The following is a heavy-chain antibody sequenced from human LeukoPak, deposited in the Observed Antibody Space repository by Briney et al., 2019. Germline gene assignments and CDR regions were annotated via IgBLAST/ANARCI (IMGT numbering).Heavy chain of an antibody. CDR3: AREAGSERYFDS. Sequence: SETLSLTCIVSGGSISSYYWSWIRQPAGKGLEWIGRICTSGNTNYNPTLKSRVTMSVDTSKNQFSLKLSSVTAADTAVYYCAREAGSERYFDSWGQGTLVTVSS. CDR1: GGSISSYY. J-gene: IGHJ4*02. CDR2: ICTSGNT. V-gene: IGHV4-4*07.